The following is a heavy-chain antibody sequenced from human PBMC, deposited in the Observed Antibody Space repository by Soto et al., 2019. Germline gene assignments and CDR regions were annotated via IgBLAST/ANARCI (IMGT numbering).Heavy chain of an antibody. CDR3: ARDAGSSSWYTGYNWFDP. CDR2: IIPIFGTA. Sequence: SVKVSCKASRGTFSSYAISWVRQAPGQGLEWMGGIIPIFGTANYAQKFQGRVTITADESTSTAYMELSSLRSEDTAVYYCARDAGSSSWYTGYNWFDPWGQGTLVTVSS. CDR1: RGTFSSYA. J-gene: IGHJ5*02. V-gene: IGHV1-69*13. D-gene: IGHD6-13*01.